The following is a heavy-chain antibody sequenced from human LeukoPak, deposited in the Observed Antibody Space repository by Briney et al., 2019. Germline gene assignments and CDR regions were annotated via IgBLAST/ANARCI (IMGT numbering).Heavy chain of an antibody. D-gene: IGHD5-12*01. CDR3: AKDSNTGGYSFDS. CDR1: GFTFHHYS. V-gene: IGHV3-43*01. Sequence: PGGSLRLSCAASGFTFHHYSIHWVRQPPGKGLEWASLISWDGGITYYGDSVRGRFTISRDNSKNSLSLQMNSLRTEDTALYYCAKDSNTGGYSFDSWGQGTLVTVSS. CDR2: ISWDGGIT. J-gene: IGHJ4*02.